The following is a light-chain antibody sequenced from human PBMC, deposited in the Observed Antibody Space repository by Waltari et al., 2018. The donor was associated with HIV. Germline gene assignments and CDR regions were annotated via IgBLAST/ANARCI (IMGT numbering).Light chain of an antibody. Sequence: EVVLTQSPATLSLSPGERATLSCRASQSISTYLAWYQQKPGQAPRLLVYDASNWATGIPPRFSGRGSGTDFTLTISSLEPEDFAIYYCQQRVNWPLTFGGGTKVEIK. CDR1: QSISTY. CDR2: DAS. V-gene: IGKV3-11*01. J-gene: IGKJ4*01. CDR3: QQRVNWPLT.